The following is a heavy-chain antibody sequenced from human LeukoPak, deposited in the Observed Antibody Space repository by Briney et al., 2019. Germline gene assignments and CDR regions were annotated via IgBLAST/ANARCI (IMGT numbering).Heavy chain of an antibody. CDR1: GFTFANSW. CDR3: AGDLRCNGGHCLAF. CDR2: IIGDGTGT. J-gene: IGHJ4*02. V-gene: IGHV3-74*03. D-gene: IGHD2-21*02. Sequence: GGSLRLSCAASGFTFANSWMHWVRQAPGNGLVWVSHIIGDGTGTTYADSVKGRFTISRDNAKNTLYLQMNSLRAEDTAVYYCAGDLRCNGGHCLAFWGQGTLVTVSS.